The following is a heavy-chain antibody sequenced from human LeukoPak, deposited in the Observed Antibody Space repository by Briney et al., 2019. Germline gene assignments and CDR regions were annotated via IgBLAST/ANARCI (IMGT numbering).Heavy chain of an antibody. Sequence: ASVKVSCKASGYTFTSYGISWVRQAPGQGLEWMGWISAYNGNTNYAQKLQGRVTMTTDTSTSTAYMELRSLRSDDTAVYYCARVETFGGIVVVPAAITLDYWGQGTLVTVSS. D-gene: IGHD2-2*02. V-gene: IGHV1-18*01. CDR1: GYTFTSYG. J-gene: IGHJ4*02. CDR2: ISAYNGNT. CDR3: ARVETFGGIVVVPAAITLDY.